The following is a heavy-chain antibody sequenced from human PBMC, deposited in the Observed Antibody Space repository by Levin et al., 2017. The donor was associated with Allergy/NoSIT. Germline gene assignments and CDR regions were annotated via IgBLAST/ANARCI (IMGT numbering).Heavy chain of an antibody. D-gene: IGHD4-17*01. J-gene: IGHJ6*03. CDR3: TSGDYGDYDYYYYMDV. CDR1: GFTFSGSA. Sequence: ETLSLTCAASGFTFSGSAMHWVRQASGKGLEWVGRIRSKANSYATAYAASVKGRFTISRDDSKNTAYLQMNSLKTEDTAVYYCTSGDYGDYDYYYYMDVWGKGTTVTVSS. CDR2: IRSKANSYAT. V-gene: IGHV3-73*01.